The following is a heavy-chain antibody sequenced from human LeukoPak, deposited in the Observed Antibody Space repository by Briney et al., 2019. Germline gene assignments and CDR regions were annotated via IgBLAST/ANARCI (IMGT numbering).Heavy chain of an antibody. J-gene: IGHJ4*02. V-gene: IGHV4-34*09. D-gene: IGHD6-6*01. CDR2: INHSGST. CDR3: ARATYSSSSEGITYYFDY. Sequence: PSETLSLTCAVYGGSFSGYYWSWIRQPPGKGLEWIGEINHSGSTNYNPSLKSRVTISVDTSKNQFSLKLSSVTAADTAVYYCARATYSSSSEGITYYFDYWGQGTLVTVSS. CDR1: GGSFSGYY.